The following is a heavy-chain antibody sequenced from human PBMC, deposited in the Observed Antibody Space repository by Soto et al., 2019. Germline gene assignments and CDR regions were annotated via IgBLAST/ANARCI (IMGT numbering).Heavy chain of an antibody. CDR3: ARVLLAPADYYYYYYMDV. V-gene: IGHV3-21*01. CDR1: GFTFSSYS. J-gene: IGHJ6*03. D-gene: IGHD2-8*02. CDR2: ISSSSSYI. Sequence: PGGSLRLSCAASGFTFSSYSMNWVRQAPGKGLEWVSSISSSSSYIYYADSVKGRFTISRDNAKNSLYLQMNSLRAEDTAVYYCARVLLAPADYYYYYYMDVWGKGTTVTVSS.